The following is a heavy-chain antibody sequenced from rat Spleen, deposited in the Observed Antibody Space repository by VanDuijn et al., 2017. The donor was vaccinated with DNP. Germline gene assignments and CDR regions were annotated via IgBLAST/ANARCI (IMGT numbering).Heavy chain of an antibody. V-gene: IGHV2-30*01. Sequence: QVQLKESGPGLVQPSQTLSLTCTVSGFSLTSYNVHWVRQPTGKGLEWMGIIWTGGSTDYNSALKSRLSISRDTSKSQVFLKMNSLQTEDIATYYCAREGRLDTYFDYWGQGVMVTVSS. J-gene: IGHJ2*01. D-gene: IGHD2-1*01. CDR1: GFSLTSYN. CDR3: AREGRLDTYFDY. CDR2: IWTGGST.